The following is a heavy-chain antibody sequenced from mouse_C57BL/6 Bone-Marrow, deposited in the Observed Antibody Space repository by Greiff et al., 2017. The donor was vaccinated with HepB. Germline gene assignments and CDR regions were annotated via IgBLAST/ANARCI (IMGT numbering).Heavy chain of an antibody. V-gene: IGHV14-3*01. Sequence: VQLQQSVAELVRPGASVKLSCTASGFNIKNYYMHWVKQRPEQGLEWIGRIDPANGNTKYAPKFQGKATITADTSSNTAYLQLSSLTSEDTAIYYCARRGITTVVDYWGQGTTLTVSS. D-gene: IGHD1-1*01. J-gene: IGHJ2*01. CDR1: GFNIKNYY. CDR3: ARRGITTVVDY. CDR2: IDPANGNT.